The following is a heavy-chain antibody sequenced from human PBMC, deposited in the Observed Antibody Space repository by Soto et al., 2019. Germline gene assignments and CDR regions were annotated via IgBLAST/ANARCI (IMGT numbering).Heavy chain of an antibody. Sequence: QVQLQESGPGLVKPSQTLSLTCTVSGGSISSGGYYWRWIRQHPGKGLEWIGYIYYRGSTYSNPSLKSRVTISVDTSKNQCSLKLSSVTAADTAVYYCARDLMVRGGNKDYYYGMDVWGQGTTVTVSS. CDR3: ARDLMVRGGNKDYYYGMDV. CDR1: GGSISSGGYY. CDR2: IYYRGST. J-gene: IGHJ6*02. V-gene: IGHV4-31*03. D-gene: IGHD3-10*01.